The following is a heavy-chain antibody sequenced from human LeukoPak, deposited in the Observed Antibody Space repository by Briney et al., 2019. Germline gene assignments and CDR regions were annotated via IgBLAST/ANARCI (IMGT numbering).Heavy chain of an antibody. CDR2: IYPDDSDT. J-gene: IGHJ4*02. CDR1: GYSFSNYW. V-gene: IGHV5-51*01. CDR3: ARRRGGYFEEYFFDS. D-gene: IGHD3-10*01. Sequence: GESLKISCKGSGYSFSNYWIGCVRQMPGKGLEWMGMIYPDDSDTRYSPSFQGQVTISVDRSINTASLQWSRLKASDTAVYYCARRRGGYFEEYFFDSWGQGTLVTVSS.